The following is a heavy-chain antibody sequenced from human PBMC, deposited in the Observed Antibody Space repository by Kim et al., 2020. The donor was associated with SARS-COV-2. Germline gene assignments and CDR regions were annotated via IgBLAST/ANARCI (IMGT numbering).Heavy chain of an antibody. CDR1: GGSISSSSYY. J-gene: IGHJ3*02. Sequence: SETLSLTCTVSGGSISSSSYYWGWIRQPPGKGLEWIGSIYYSGSTYYNPSLKSRVTISVDTSKNQFSLKLSSVTAADTAVYYCARVLVTAFDIWGQGTMVTVSS. CDR3: ARVLVTAFDI. V-gene: IGHV4-39*01. CDR2: IYYSGST. D-gene: IGHD4-4*01.